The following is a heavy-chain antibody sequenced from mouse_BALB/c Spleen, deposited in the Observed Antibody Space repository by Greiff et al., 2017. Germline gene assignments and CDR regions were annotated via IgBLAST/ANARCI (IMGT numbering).Heavy chain of an antibody. CDR3: ARELGYAMDY. CDR2: IYPGNGDT. D-gene: IGHD1-3*01. Sequence: LQQPGAELVKPGASVKMSCKASGYTFTSYNMHWVKQTPGQGLEWIGAIYPGNGDTSYNQKFKGKATLTADKSSSTAYMQLSSLTSEDSAVYYCARELGYAMDYWGQGTSVTVSS. J-gene: IGHJ4*01. CDR1: GYTFTSYN. V-gene: IGHV1-12*01.